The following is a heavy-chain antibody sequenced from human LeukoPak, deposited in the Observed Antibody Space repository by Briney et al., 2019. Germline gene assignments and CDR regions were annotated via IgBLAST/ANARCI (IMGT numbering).Heavy chain of an antibody. CDR1: GGSISSGVYC. J-gene: IGHJ6*02. D-gene: IGHD2-15*01. Sequence: SETLSLTCTVSGGSISSGVYCWSWIRQRPGEGLQWIGYICSSGSAYYNASLKSRVSMSTDTSNNQFSLKLDSVTAADTAVYYCARDGGGSLHGMDAWGQGTTVTVSS. V-gene: IGHV4-31*03. CDR2: ICSSGSA. CDR3: ARDGGGSLHGMDA.